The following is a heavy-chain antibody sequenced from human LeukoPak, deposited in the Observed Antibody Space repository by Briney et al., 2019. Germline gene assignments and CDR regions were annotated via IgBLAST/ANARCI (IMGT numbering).Heavy chain of an antibody. CDR2: ISYDGSNK. V-gene: IGHV3-30*18. CDR3: AKAKKGGIAVAGTYYFDY. D-gene: IGHD6-19*01. CDR1: GFTFSNYG. J-gene: IGHJ4*02. Sequence: GGSLRLSCAASGFTFSNYGMHWVRQAPGKGLEWVAVISYDGSNKYYADSVKGRFTVSRDNSKNTLYLQMNSLRAEDTAVYYCAKAKKGGIAVAGTYYFDYWGQGTLVTVSS.